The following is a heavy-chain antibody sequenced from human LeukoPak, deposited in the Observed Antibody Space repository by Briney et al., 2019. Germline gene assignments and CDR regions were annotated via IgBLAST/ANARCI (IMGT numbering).Heavy chain of an antibody. D-gene: IGHD3-10*01. CDR2: INPNSGGT. CDR3: ARGDVLLWFGESAGGY. Sequence: GASVKVSCKASGYTFTTYDINWVRQAPGQGLEWMGWINPNSGGTNYAQKFQGRVTMTRDTSISTAYMELSRLRSDDTAVYYCARGDVLLWFGESAGGYWGQGTLVTVSS. CDR1: GYTFTTYD. J-gene: IGHJ4*02. V-gene: IGHV1-2*02.